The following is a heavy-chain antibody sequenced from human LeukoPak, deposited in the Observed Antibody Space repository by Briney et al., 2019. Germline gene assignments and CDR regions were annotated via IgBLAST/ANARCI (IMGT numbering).Heavy chain of an antibody. D-gene: IGHD3-16*01. CDR3: ARAGEGYYFDY. V-gene: IGHV4-59*01. CDR2: IYYSGST. J-gene: IGHJ4*02. Sequence: SETLSLTCTVSGGSISSYYWSWIRQPPGKGLKWIGYIYYSGSTNYNPSLKSRVTISVDTSKNQFSLKLSSVTAADTAVYYCARAGEGYYFDYWGQGTLVTVSS. CDR1: GGSISSYY.